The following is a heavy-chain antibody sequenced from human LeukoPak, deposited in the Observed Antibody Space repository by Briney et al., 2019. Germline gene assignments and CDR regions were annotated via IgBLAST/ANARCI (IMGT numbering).Heavy chain of an antibody. D-gene: IGHD1-26*01. Sequence: YPGRSLRLSCAASGFTFSSYGMHWVRQAPGKGLEGVAVISYDGSNKYYADSVKGRFTISRDNSKNTLYLQMNSLRAEDTAVYYCAKDSSGSHDYWGQGTLVTVSS. CDR3: AKDSSGSHDY. V-gene: IGHV3-30*18. CDR1: GFTFSSYG. CDR2: ISYDGSNK. J-gene: IGHJ4*02.